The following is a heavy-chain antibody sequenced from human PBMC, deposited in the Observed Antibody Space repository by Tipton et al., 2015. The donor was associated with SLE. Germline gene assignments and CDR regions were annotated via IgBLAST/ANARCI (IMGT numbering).Heavy chain of an antibody. D-gene: IGHD3-22*01. V-gene: IGHV3-9*01. CDR2: ISWNSDSI. CDR1: GFTFDDYA. J-gene: IGHJ5*02. Sequence: RSLRLSCAASGFTFDDYAMHWVRQAPGKGLEWVSGISWNSDSIGYADSVKGRFTISRDNAKNSLYLQMNSLRAEDTALYYCAKGGGPYYYDSSGYSDGGNWFDPWGQGTLVTVSS. CDR3: AKGGGPYYYDSSGYSDGGNWFDP.